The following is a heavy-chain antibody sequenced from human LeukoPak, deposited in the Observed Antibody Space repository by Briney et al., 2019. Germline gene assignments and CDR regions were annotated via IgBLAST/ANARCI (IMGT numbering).Heavy chain of an antibody. CDR1: GGTISSYY. Sequence: PSETLSLTCTVSGGTISSYYWNWVRQPPGKGLEWIGYIHYSGSTKYNPSLKSRVTISVDTSKNQFSLKLSSVTAADTAVYYCARWYSSGWAFDYWGQGTLVTVSS. CDR3: ARWYSSGWAFDY. CDR2: IHYSGST. V-gene: IGHV4-59*08. D-gene: IGHD6-19*01. J-gene: IGHJ4*02.